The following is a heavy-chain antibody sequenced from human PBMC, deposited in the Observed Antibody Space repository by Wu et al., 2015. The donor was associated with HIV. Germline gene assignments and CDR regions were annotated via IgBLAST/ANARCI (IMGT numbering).Heavy chain of an antibody. CDR3: VERPFLCIIVVITNLTN. V-gene: IGHV1-2*02. CDR2: INPNSGDT. Sequence: QVQLVQSGAEVKKPGASVKVSCKASGYTFKNFYIHWVRQAPGQRLEWLAWINPNSGDTNSAQKFQGRVTLTSDTSISTTYMELSGLRSDDTAVYYCVERPFLCIIVVITNLTNWGQGTLVTVSS. J-gene: IGHJ4*02. D-gene: IGHD3-22*01. CDR1: GYTFKNFY.